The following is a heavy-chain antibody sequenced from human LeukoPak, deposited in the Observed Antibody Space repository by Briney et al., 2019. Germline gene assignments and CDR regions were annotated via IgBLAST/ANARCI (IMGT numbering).Heavy chain of an antibody. CDR3: AKASCISNADAVW. J-gene: IGHJ4*02. Sequence: GGSLRLSCAASGFSFSSYAMSWVRQAPARGPEWVSGIRGGGETFYADYVKGRFTLSSDDSRNTVYIQLNNLRVEDTAIYYCAKASCISNADAVWWGQGTQVTVSS. D-gene: IGHD3-3*02. CDR2: IRGGGET. CDR1: GFSFSSYA. V-gene: IGHV3-23*01.